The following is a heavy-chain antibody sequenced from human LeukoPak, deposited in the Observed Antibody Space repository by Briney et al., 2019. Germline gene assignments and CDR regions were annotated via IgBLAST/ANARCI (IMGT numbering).Heavy chain of an antibody. J-gene: IGHJ4*02. Sequence: GGSLRLSCAASGFTFSSYEMNWVRQAPGKGLEWVSYISDSGSTIYYADSVKGRFTISRDNAKNSLYLQMNSLRVEDTAVYYCAREGYCSGGTCFVDYWGQGTLVTVSS. D-gene: IGHD2-15*01. V-gene: IGHV3-48*03. CDR2: ISDSGSTI. CDR1: GFTFSSYE. CDR3: AREGYCSGGTCFVDY.